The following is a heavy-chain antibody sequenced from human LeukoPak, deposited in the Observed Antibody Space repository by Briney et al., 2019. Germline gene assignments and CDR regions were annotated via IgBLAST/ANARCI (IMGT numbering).Heavy chain of an antibody. CDR2: INHSGST. D-gene: IGHD5-12*01. J-gene: IGHJ4*02. Sequence: PSETLSLTCAVYGGSFSGFYWSWIRQPPGKGLEWIGEINHSGSTNYNPSLKSRVTISEDTSKKQFSLKLSSMTAADTAVYYCARGTAPSGYSGYDFFDYWGQGILVTVSS. CDR1: GGSFSGFY. V-gene: IGHV4-34*01. CDR3: ARGTAPSGYSGYDFFDY.